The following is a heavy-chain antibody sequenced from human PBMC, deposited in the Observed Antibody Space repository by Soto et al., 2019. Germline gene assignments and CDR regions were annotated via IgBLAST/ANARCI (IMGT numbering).Heavy chain of an antibody. CDR1: GGSISSYY. CDR2: IYYSGST. CDR3: ARSAIAAAGIVP. J-gene: IGHJ5*02. D-gene: IGHD6-13*01. Sequence: PSETLSLTCTVSGGSISSYYWSWIGQPPGKGLEWIGYIYYSGSTNYNPSLKSRVTISVDTSKNQFSLKLSSVTAADTAVYYCARSAIAAAGIVPWGQGTLVTVSS. V-gene: IGHV4-59*08.